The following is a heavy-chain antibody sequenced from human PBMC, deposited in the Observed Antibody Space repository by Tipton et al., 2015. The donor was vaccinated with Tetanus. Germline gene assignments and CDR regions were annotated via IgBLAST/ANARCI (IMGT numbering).Heavy chain of an antibody. J-gene: IGHJ2*01. CDR1: GFTFSDYY. CDR2: ISSSGSTI. Sequence: QLVQSGGGLVKPGGSLRLSCAASGFTFSDYYMSWIRQAPGKGLEWVSYISSSGSTIYYADSVKGRFTISRDNAKNSLSLQVNSLRAEDTAVYYCARVWGRGQLVTKPNWYFDLWGRGTLVTVSS. V-gene: IGHV3-11*01. D-gene: IGHD6-6*01. CDR3: ARVWGRGQLVTKPNWYFDL.